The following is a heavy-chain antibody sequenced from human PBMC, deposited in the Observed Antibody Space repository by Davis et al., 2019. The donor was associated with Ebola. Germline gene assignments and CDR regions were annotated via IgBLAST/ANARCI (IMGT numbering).Heavy chain of an antibody. CDR1: GFTFSAYY. Sequence: PGGSLRLSCAASGFTFSAYYMHWVRQSPGKGLLWVSDIDGDGSRTSHADSVKGRFTISRDNAKNTLYLQMNSLRADDTAVYYWGRGGPPYGVDVWGQGTTVTVSS. J-gene: IGHJ6*02. V-gene: IGHV3-74*01. CDR2: IDGDGSRT. CDR3: GRGGPPYGVDV. D-gene: IGHD3-16*01.